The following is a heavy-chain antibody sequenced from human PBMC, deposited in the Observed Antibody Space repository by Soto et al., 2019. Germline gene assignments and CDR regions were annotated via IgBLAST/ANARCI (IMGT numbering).Heavy chain of an antibody. CDR2: IYYSGST. CDR3: ARANPSIAVADI. V-gene: IGHV4-31*03. J-gene: IGHJ4*02. Sequence: NPSETLSLTCTVSGGSISSGGYYWSWIRQHPGKGLEWIGYIYYSGSTYYNPSLKSRVTISVDTSKNQFSLKLSSVTAADTAVYYCARANPSIAVADIWGQGTLVTVSS. D-gene: IGHD6-19*01. CDR1: GGSISSGGYY.